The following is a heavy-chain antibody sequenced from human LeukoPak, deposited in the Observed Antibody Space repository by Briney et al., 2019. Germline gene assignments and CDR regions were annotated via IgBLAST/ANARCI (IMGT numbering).Heavy chain of an antibody. J-gene: IGHJ4*02. CDR1: GFTFSSYG. D-gene: IGHD2-2*01. Sequence: PGGSLRLSCAASGFTFSSYGMHWVRQAPGKGLEWVAFIRYDGSSKYYADSVKGRFTISRDNSKNTLYLQMNSLRAEDTAVYYPYCSSEGFDYWGQGTLVTVSS. CDR2: IRYDGSSK. V-gene: IGHV3-30*02. CDR3: YCSSEGFDY.